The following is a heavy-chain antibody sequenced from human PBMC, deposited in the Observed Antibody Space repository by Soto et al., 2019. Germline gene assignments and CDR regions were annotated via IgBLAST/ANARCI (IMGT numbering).Heavy chain of an antibody. CDR2: IYNSGST. CDR1: GGSISSGGYY. D-gene: IGHD3-22*01. Sequence: SETLSLTCTVSGGSISSGGYYWSWIRQHPRKGLERIGYIYNSGSTYYNPSLKSRVTISVDTSKNQFSLKLSSVTAADTAVYYCARGVPMIVVGGNWFDPWGQGTLVTVSS. CDR3: ARGVPMIVVGGNWFDP. J-gene: IGHJ5*02. V-gene: IGHV4-31*03.